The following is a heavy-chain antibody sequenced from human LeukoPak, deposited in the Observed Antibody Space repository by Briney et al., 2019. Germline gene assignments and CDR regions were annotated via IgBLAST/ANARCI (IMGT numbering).Heavy chain of an antibody. V-gene: IGHV4-4*07. Sequence: SETLSLTCSVSGGSISGYYWSWLRQPAGKRLEWNGCIYSCEHINYNPSQKPRVSMSVDTSKNQFSLKLRSVTAADTAVYFCAGRGLSTGWTFDYWGDGPLVSVSS. CDR3: AGRGLSTGWTFDY. CDR2: IYSCEHI. D-gene: IGHD6-19*01. J-gene: IGHJ4*01. CDR1: GGSISGYY.